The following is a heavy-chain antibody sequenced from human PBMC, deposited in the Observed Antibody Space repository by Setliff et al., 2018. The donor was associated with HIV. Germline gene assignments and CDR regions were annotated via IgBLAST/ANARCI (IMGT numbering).Heavy chain of an antibody. CDR3: ARGGVYYYDSSGWSMDY. D-gene: IGHD3-22*01. V-gene: IGHV1-69*13. J-gene: IGHJ4*02. Sequence: SVKVSCKASGGTFSSYAISWVRQAPGQGLDWMGGIIPVFGATNYAQKFQGRVTITADESTSTAYMELSSLRSEDTAVYYCARGGVYYYDSSGWSMDYWGQATLVTVSS. CDR1: GGTFSSYA. CDR2: IIPVFGAT.